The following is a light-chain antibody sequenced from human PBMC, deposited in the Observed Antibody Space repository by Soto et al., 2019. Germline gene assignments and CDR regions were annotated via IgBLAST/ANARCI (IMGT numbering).Light chain of an antibody. CDR2: DVS. CDR1: QSISSR. V-gene: IGKV1-5*01. Sequence: IQMTQSPSTLSASVGDRVTITCRASQSISSRLAWYQQKPGKAPKLLIYDVSNLESGVPSRFSGSGSGTEFTLTISSLQPDDFATYYCQQYNTFWTFGQGTKVDIK. J-gene: IGKJ1*01. CDR3: QQYNTFWT.